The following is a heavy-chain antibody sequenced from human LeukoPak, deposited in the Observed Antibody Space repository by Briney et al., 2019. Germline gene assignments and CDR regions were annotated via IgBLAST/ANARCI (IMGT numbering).Heavy chain of an antibody. J-gene: IGHJ2*01. CDR2: IYPGDSDT. CDR3: ARRVVNNRNWYFNL. Sequence: GESLKISCKASGYSFTNYWIGWVRQMPGKGLEWMGIIYPGDSDTRYSPSFQGQVTISADKSISTAYLQWSSLKASDTAMYYCARRVVNNRNWYFNLWGRGTLVTVSS. V-gene: IGHV5-51*01. D-gene: IGHD4-23*01. CDR1: GYSFTNYW.